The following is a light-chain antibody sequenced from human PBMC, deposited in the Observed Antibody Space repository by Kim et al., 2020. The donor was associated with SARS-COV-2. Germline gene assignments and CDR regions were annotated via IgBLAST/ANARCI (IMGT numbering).Light chain of an antibody. CDR3: SSYAGSNNLV. CDR2: EVN. V-gene: IGLV2-8*01. CDR1: SSDVGGYNY. J-gene: IGLJ2*01. Sequence: GQASTIPCTGNSSDVGGYNYVSWYQQHPGKAPKLIIYEVNQRPSGVPDRFSGSKSGNTASLTVSGRQAEDEADYYCSSYAGSNNLVFGGGTQLTVL.